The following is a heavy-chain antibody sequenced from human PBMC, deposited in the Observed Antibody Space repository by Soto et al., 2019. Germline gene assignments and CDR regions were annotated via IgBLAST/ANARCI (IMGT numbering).Heavy chain of an antibody. J-gene: IGHJ5*02. CDR1: GGSISSSSYY. D-gene: IGHD2-15*01. CDR3: ARHQYCSGGSCYRNWFDP. CDR2: IYYSGST. Sequence: SETLSLTCTVSGGSISSSSYYWGWIRQPPGKGLEWIGSIYYSGSTYYNQSLKSRVTISVDTSKNQFSLKLSSVTAADTAVYYCARHQYCSGGSCYRNWFDPWGQGTLVTVSS. V-gene: IGHV4-39*01.